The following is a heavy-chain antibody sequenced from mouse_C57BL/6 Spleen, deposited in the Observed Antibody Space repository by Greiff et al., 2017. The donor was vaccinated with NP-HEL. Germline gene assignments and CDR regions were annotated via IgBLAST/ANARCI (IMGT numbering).Heavy chain of an antibody. V-gene: IGHV1-72*01. Sequence: KESCKASGYTFTSYWMHWVKQRPGRGLEWIGRIDPNSGGTKYNEKFKSKATLTVDKPSSTAYMPLSSLTSEDSAVYYCARSWDYGSSYNAMDYWGQGTSVTVSS. CDR1: GYTFTSYW. CDR3: ARSWDYGSSYNAMDY. J-gene: IGHJ4*01. D-gene: IGHD1-1*01. CDR2: IDPNSGGT.